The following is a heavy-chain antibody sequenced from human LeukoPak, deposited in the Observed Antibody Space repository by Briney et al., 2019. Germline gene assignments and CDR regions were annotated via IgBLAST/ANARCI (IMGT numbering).Heavy chain of an antibody. D-gene: IGHD2-2*01. CDR1: GGSISSSSYY. V-gene: IGHV4-39*07. J-gene: IGHJ5*02. CDR3: ARLTVPLRFDP. CDR2: IYYSGST. Sequence: SETLSLTCTVSGGSISSSSYYWGWIRQPPGKGLEWIGSIYYSGSTYYNPSLKSRVTISVDTSKNQFSLKLNSVSAADTAVYYCARLTVPLRFDPWGQGTLVTVPS.